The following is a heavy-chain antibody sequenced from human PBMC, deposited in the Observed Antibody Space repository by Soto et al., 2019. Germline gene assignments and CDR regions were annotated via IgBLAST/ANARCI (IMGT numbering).Heavy chain of an antibody. V-gene: IGHV3-33*01. J-gene: IGHJ6*02. CDR1: GFTFSSYG. Sequence: QVQLVESGGGVVQPGRSLRLSCAASGFTFSSYGMHWVRQAPGKGLEWVAVIWYDGSNKYYADSVKGRFTISRDNSKNTLYLQMNSLSAEDTAVYYCARGLTIFGVVKYGMDVWGQGTTVTVSS. CDR3: ARGLTIFGVVKYGMDV. D-gene: IGHD3-3*01. CDR2: IWYDGSNK.